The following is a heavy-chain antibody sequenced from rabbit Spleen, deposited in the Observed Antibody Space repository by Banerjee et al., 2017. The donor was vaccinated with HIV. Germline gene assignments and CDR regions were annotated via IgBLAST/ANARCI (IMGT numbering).Heavy chain of an antibody. CDR1: GFSFSNGYD. Sequence: QEQLEESGGGLVKPEGSLTLTCKASGFSFSNGYDMCWVRQAPGKGLEWIACIYAGNSERTYYSYWAKGRFTISKTSSTTVTLQMTSLTAADTATYFCARAENSADTGINLGGPGTLVTVS. CDR2: IYAGNSERT. V-gene: IGHV1S45*01. D-gene: IGHD7-1*01. CDR3: ARAENSADTGINL. J-gene: IGHJ4*01.